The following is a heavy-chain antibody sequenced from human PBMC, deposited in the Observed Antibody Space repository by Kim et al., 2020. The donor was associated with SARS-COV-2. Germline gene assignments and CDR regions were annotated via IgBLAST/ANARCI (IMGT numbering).Heavy chain of an antibody. Sequence: GGSLRLSCAASGFTFSNVWMSWVRQAPGRGLEWVGRIKTKNDGGTADYGASVKGRFTISRDDSEDTVYLEMNSLKTEDTGVYYCTADPICSGDNCYPPAYWVQGTLVTVSS. CDR3: TADPICSGDNCYPPAY. D-gene: IGHD2-15*01. CDR1: GFTFSNVW. CDR2: IKTKNDGGTA. V-gene: IGHV3-15*01. J-gene: IGHJ4*02.